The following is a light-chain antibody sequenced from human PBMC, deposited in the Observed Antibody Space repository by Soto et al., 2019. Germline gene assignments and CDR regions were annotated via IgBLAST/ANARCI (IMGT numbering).Light chain of an antibody. V-gene: IGKV3-11*01. Sequence: EIVLTQSPAPLSLSPGERATLSCRASQSVGSYFAWYQQKPGQAPRLLIYDASNRATGIPARFSGSGSGTDFTLTSSSLEPDEFAVYYCQQRGNWPVTFGQGTRVDIK. CDR3: QQRGNWPVT. CDR2: DAS. CDR1: QSVGSY. J-gene: IGKJ1*01.